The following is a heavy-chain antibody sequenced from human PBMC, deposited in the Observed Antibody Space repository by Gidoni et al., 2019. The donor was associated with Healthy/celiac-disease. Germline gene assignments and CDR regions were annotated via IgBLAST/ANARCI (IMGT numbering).Heavy chain of an antibody. D-gene: IGHD6-19*01. V-gene: IGHV3-48*02. CDR3: ARDSYGYSSGWYVVSGYYYYYGMDV. J-gene: IGHJ6*02. Sequence: EVQLVESGGGLVQPGGSLRLSCAASGFTFSSYSMNWVRQAPGKGLEWVSYISSSSSTIYYADSVKGRFTISRDNAKNSLYLQMNSLRDEDTAVYYCARDSYGYSSGWYVVSGYYYYYGMDVWGQGTTVTVSS. CDR1: GFTFSSYS. CDR2: ISSSSSTI.